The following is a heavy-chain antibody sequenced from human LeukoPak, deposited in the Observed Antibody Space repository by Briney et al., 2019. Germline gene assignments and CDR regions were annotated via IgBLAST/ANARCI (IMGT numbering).Heavy chain of an antibody. CDR2: IIPILGIA. V-gene: IGHV1-69*04. Sequence: GASVKVSCKASGGTFSSYAISWVRQAPGQGLEWMGRIIPILGIANYAQKFQGRVTITADKSTSTAYMELSSLRSEDTAVYYCARVRGSSWYLIGYWGQGTLVTVSS. CDR1: GGTFSSYA. J-gene: IGHJ4*02. CDR3: ARVRGSSWYLIGY. D-gene: IGHD6-13*01.